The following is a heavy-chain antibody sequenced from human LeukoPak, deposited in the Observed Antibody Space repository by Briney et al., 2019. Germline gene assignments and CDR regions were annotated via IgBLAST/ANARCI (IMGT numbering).Heavy chain of an antibody. CDR1: GGSISSYY. J-gene: IGHJ4*02. Sequence: SETLSLTCTVSGGSISSYYWNWIRQPPGKGREWFGYIYYTGSTNYNPSLKSRVTMSVDTSKNQFPLNLRSVTPEDTAVYYCARNLIPEQLVLNFWGQGTLVTVSS. V-gene: IGHV4-59*01. CDR3: ARNLIPEQLVLNF. D-gene: IGHD6-13*01. CDR2: IYYTGST.